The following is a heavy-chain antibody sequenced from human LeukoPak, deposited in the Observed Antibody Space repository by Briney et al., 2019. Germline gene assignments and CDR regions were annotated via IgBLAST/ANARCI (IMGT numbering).Heavy chain of an antibody. CDR1: GFTFSSYA. D-gene: IGHD2-2*02. CDR2: ISYDGSNK. Sequence: GRSLRLSCAASGFTFSSYAMRWVRQAPGKGLEWVAVISYDGSNKYCADSVKGRFTISRGNSKNTLYLQMNSLRAEDTAVYYCARGVSCSSTSCYKGLYWGQGTLVTVSS. J-gene: IGHJ4*02. V-gene: IGHV3-30-3*01. CDR3: ARGVSCSSTSCYKGLY.